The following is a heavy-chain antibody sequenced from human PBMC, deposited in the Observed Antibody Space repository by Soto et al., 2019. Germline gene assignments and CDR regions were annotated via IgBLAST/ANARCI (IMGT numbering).Heavy chain of an antibody. CDR3: ATRITVFGLLIPPFDP. V-gene: IGHV4-39*07. Sequence: SETLSLTCSVSGASISSRDYYWSWIRQPPGKGLEWIGEINHTGGTHYNPSLKSRVTMSVDTSKNQFSLRLSSVTAADTAIYYCATRITVFGLLIPPFDPWGQGTQVTVSS. CDR1: GASISSRDYY. D-gene: IGHD3-3*01. J-gene: IGHJ5*02. CDR2: INHTGGT.